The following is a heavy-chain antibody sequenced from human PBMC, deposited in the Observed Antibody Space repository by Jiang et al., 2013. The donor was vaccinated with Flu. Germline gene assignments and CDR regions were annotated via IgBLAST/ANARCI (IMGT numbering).Heavy chain of an antibody. CDR3: ARETYYYDSSGYYYVPVGREEGFWFDP. Sequence: GPGLVKPSETLSLTCTVSGYSISSGYYWGWIRQPPGKGLEWIGSIYHSGSTYYNPSLKSRVTISVDTSKNQFSLKLSSVTAADTAVYYCARETYYYDSSGYYYVPVGREEGFWFDPWGQGTLVTVSS. CDR2: IYHSGST. CDR1: GYSISSGYY. J-gene: IGHJ5*02. D-gene: IGHD3-22*01. V-gene: IGHV4-38-2*02.